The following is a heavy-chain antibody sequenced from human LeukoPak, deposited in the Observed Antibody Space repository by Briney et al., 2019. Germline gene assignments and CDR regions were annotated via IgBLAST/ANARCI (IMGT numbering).Heavy chain of an antibody. D-gene: IGHD5-24*01. CDR2: INPSGGST. Sequence: GASVKVSCKASGYTFTSYGISWVRQAPGQGLEWMGIINPSGGSTSYAQKFQGRVTMTRDTSTSTVYMELSSLRSEDTAVYYCAREAVEMATIYWYFDLWGRGTLVTVSS. CDR3: AREAVEMATIYWYFDL. CDR1: GYTFTSYG. J-gene: IGHJ2*01. V-gene: IGHV1-46*01.